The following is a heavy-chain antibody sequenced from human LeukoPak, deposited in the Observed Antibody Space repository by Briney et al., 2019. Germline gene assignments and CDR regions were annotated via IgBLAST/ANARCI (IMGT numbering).Heavy chain of an antibody. Sequence: SETLSLTCTVSGYSISSGYYWSWIRQPPGKGLEWIGDISYSGSANYNPSLKSRVTISVDTSKNQFSLRLSSMTAADTAVYYCARRCPPVWGLNRRPQEVRKYYFDFWGQGSLVTVSS. J-gene: IGHJ4*02. V-gene: IGHV4-38-2*02. CDR3: ARRCPPVWGLNRRPQEVRKYYFDF. CDR1: GYSISSGYY. D-gene: IGHD3-16*01. CDR2: ISYSGSA.